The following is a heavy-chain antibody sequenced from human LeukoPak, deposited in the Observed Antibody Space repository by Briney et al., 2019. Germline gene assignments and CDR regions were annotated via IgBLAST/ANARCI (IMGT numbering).Heavy chain of an antibody. D-gene: IGHD6-19*01. CDR3: AKCRDVSSGWSSYDS. Sequence: PGGSLGLSCAASGFTFNNYAMHWVRQAPGKGLEWVSGISGSGDITYYTDSVKGRFTISRDNSKNTLYLQMNSLRAEDTAIYYCAKCRDVSSGWSSYDSWGQGTLVTVSS. CDR1: GFTFNNYA. CDR2: ISGSGDIT. V-gene: IGHV3-23*01. J-gene: IGHJ4*02.